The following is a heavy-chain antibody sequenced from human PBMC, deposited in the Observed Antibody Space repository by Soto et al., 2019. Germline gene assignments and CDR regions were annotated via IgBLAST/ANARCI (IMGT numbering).Heavy chain of an antibody. CDR3: ASTFGEMSRLDF. V-gene: IGHV4-39*01. D-gene: IGHD4-17*01. CDR2: IYYRGSS. Sequence: SETLSLTCTVSGDSISIPSYYWGWVRQPPGKGLEWVGRIYYRGSSYYNPSLKSRVTISGDTSKNQLSLQLNSVTAAPTAVYYCASTFGEMSRLDFWRQGTLVTVSS. CDR1: GDSISIPSYY. J-gene: IGHJ4*02.